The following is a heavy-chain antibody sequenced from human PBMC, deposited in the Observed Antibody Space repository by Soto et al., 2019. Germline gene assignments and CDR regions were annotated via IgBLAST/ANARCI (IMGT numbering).Heavy chain of an antibody. V-gene: IGHV4-30-4*01. CDR1: GGSISSGDYY. CDR3: ASAVAISAYSYGMDV. Sequence: QVQLQESGPGLVKPSQTLSLTCTVSGGSISSGDYYWSWIRQPPGKGLEWIGYIYYSGSTYYNPSLKSPVTIXXDXSXXQFSLKRTSVTAADTAVYYCASAVAISAYSYGMDVWGQGTTVTLSS. CDR2: IYYSGST. J-gene: IGHJ6*02.